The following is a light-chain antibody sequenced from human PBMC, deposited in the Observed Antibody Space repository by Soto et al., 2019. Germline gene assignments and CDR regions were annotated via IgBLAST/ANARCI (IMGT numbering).Light chain of an antibody. CDR3: QQCYSTLPFT. J-gene: IGKJ3*01. CDR2: GAF. V-gene: IGKV1-39*01. Sequence: DIQMTQSPSSLSASVGDRVTITCRASQLISTYLNWYQEKPGKAPKLLIYGAFSLQSGVQSRFSGSRYGTDLTLTISSLQPEDFATYYCQQCYSTLPFTFGPETTVNVK. CDR1: QLISTY.